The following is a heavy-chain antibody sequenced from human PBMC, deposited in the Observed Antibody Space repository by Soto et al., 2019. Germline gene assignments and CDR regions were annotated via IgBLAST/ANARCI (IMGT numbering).Heavy chain of an antibody. D-gene: IGHD6-19*01. J-gene: IGHJ5*02. V-gene: IGHV3-30*04. Sequence: QVRLVESGGGVVQPGRSLRLSCTASGFSFSSYAMYWFRQPPGKGLEWVAVISKDGMNKNHVDSVKGRVTVSRDNANYSLDLQLNSLRGEDTAMYYCARDMYSSDYFVKWFEPWGQGTLVTVSS. CDR1: GFSFSSYA. CDR2: ISKDGMNK. CDR3: ARDMYSSDYFVKWFEP.